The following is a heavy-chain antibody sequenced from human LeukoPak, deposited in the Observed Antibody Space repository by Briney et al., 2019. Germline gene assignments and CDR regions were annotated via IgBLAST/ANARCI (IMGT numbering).Heavy chain of an antibody. CDR2: IYYSGST. CDR1: GGSISSGDYY. CDR3: ARALKRTYYYDSSGYYSPLNNLYYFDY. V-gene: IGHV4-30-4*08. J-gene: IGHJ4*02. Sequence: TLSLTCTVSGGSISSGDYYWSWIRQPPGKGLEWIGYIYYSGSTYYNPSLKSRVTISVDTSKNQFSLKLSSVTAADTAVYYCARALKRTYYYDSSGYYSPLNNLYYFDYWGQGTLVTVS. D-gene: IGHD3-22*01.